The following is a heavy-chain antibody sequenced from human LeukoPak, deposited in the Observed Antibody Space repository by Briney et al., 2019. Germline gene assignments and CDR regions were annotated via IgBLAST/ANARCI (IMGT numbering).Heavy chain of an antibody. CDR2: ISSNGGST. V-gene: IGHV3-64*01. Sequence: GGSLRLSCAASGFTFSSYAMRWVRQAPGKGLEYVSAISSNGGSTYYANSVKGRFTISRDNSKNTLYLQMGSLRAEDMAVYYCAAYNDYGDYRWGQGTLVTVSS. J-gene: IGHJ5*02. D-gene: IGHD4-17*01. CDR3: AAYNDYGDYR. CDR1: GFTFSSYA.